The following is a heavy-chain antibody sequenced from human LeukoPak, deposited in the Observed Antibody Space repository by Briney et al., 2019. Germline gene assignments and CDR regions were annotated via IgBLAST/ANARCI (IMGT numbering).Heavy chain of an antibody. CDR3: ASSPTTVTFAFDI. Sequence: PGGSLRLSCAASGFTFSSYGMHWVRQAPGKGLEWVAVISYDGSNKYYADSVKGRFTISRDNSKNTLYLQMNSLRAEDTAVYYCASSPTTVTFAFDIWGQGTMVTVSS. V-gene: IGHV3-30*03. CDR2: ISYDGSNK. D-gene: IGHD4-17*01. CDR1: GFTFSSYG. J-gene: IGHJ3*02.